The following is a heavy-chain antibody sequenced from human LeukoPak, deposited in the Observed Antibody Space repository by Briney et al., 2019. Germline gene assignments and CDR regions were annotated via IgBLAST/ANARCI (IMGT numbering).Heavy chain of an antibody. V-gene: IGHV4-59*01. Sequence: PSETLSLTCTVSGGSISSYYWSWIRQPPGKGLEWIGSIFYSGTTNYNPSLESRVTISVDTSKNQFSLRLSSVTAADTAVYYCARGVYGGNNFYFYYMDVWGKGTTVTVSS. J-gene: IGHJ6*03. CDR1: GGSISSYY. CDR2: IFYSGTT. D-gene: IGHD4-23*01. CDR3: ARGVYGGNNFYFYYMDV.